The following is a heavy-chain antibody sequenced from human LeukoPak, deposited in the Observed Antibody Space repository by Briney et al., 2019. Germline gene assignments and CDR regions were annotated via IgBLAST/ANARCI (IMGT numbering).Heavy chain of an antibody. CDR1: GGSISSGDYY. CDR2: IYYSGST. Sequence: NPSETLSLTCTVSGGSISSGDYYWSWIRQPPGKGLEWIGYIYYSGSTYYNPSLKSRVTISVDTSKNQFSLKLSSVTAADTAVYYCAREIVVVPVAMGGDWFDPWGQGTLVTVSS. D-gene: IGHD2-2*01. V-gene: IGHV4-30-4*01. J-gene: IGHJ5*02. CDR3: AREIVVVPVAMGGDWFDP.